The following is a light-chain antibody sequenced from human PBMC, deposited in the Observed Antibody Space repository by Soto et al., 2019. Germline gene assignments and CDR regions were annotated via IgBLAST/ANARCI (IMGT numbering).Light chain of an antibody. CDR3: QQYGYSPIT. CDR1: QSVGSNY. J-gene: IGKJ5*01. Sequence: EFVLTQSPGTLSLSPGERATLSCRASQSVGSNYLAWYQPKPGQAPRLLIYGASSRATGIADRFSGSGSGTDFTLTISRLEPEDFALYYCQQYGYSPITFGQGTRREIK. V-gene: IGKV3-20*01. CDR2: GAS.